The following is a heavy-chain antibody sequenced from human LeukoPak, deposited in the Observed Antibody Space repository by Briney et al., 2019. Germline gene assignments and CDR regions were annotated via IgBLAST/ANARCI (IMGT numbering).Heavy chain of an antibody. J-gene: IGHJ4*02. CDR1: GGSISPFY. D-gene: IGHD2-15*01. V-gene: IGHV4-59*08. Sequence: SETLSLTCTVSGGSISPFYWSWIRQPPGEGLEWIAYIYYSGSTRYNPSLKSRVAISVDTSNNQVSLKLSSVTAADTAVYYCARHGYCSGGSCYWDYWGQGTLVTVSS. CDR3: ARHGYCSGGSCYWDY. CDR2: IYYSGST.